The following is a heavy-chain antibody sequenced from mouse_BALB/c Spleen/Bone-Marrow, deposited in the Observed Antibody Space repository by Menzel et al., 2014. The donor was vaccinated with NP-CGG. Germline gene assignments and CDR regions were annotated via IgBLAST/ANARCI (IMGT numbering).Heavy chain of an antibody. CDR2: INPSTGYT. CDR3: AGSGDYGGFDY. CDR1: GYTFTSYW. D-gene: IGHD2-4*01. Sequence: QVQLKQSGAELAKPGASVKMSCKASGYTFTSYWMHWVKQRPGQGLEWIGYINPSTGYTEYNQKFKNKATLTADKPSSTAYMQLSSLTSEDSAVYYCAGSGDYGGFDYWGQGTTLTVSS. V-gene: IGHV1-7*01. J-gene: IGHJ2*01.